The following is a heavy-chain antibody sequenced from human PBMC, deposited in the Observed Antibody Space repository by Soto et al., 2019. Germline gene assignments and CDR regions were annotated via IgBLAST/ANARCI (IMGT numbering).Heavy chain of an antibody. D-gene: IGHD3-3*01. J-gene: IGHJ5*02. CDR3: ARGGGTILAPLP. CDR1: GYTFTGYF. CDR2: INPNSGAT. V-gene: IGHV1-2*02. Sequence: GASVKVSCKASGYTFTGYFMHWARQAPGQGLEWMGWINPNSGATKYAQKFQGRVTLSRDTSISTAYMELSGLRSDDTAVYYCARGGGTILAPLPWGQGTLVTVSS.